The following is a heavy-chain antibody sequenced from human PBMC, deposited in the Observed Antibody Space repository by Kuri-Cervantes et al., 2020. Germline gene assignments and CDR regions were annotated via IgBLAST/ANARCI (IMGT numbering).Heavy chain of an antibody. V-gene: IGHV1-2*02. J-gene: IGHJ4*02. D-gene: IGHD3-16*01. CDR1: GYTFTGYY. Sequence: ASVKVSCKASGYTFTGYYMHWVRQAPGQGLEWMGWINPNSGGTNYAQNLQGRVTMTTDTSTSTAYMELRSLRSDDTAVYYCARDSIVSGGAVPFDYWGQGTLVTVSS. CDR3: ARDSIVSGGAVPFDY. CDR2: INPNSGGT.